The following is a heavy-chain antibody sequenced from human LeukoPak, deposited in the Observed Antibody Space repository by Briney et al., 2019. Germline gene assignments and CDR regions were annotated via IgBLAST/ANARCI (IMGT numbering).Heavy chain of an antibody. J-gene: IGHJ4*02. CDR1: GGSISSTSYY. V-gene: IGHV4-39*01. CDR3: ARSPRSYYGSRSWIDY. Sequence: SETLSLTRTVSGGSISSTSYYWGWIRQTPGKGLEWIGSIYYSGTTYYNPSLKSRVTISVDTSKSQFSLKVSSVTATDTAMYYCARSPRSYYGSRSWIDYWGQGTLVTVSS. D-gene: IGHD3-10*01. CDR2: IYYSGTT.